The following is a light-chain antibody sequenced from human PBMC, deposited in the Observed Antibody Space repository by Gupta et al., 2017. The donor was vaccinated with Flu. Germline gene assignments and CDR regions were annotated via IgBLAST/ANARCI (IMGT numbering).Light chain of an antibody. Sequence: DIQMTQSPSSLSASVGDRVTITCRASQSISSYLNSYQQKPGKAPKLLIYAASSLQSGVPSRFSGSGSGTDFTLTISSLQPEDFATYYCQQSYSTPSITFGQGTRLEIK. CDR1: QSISSY. CDR3: QQSYSTPSIT. CDR2: AAS. V-gene: IGKV1-39*01. J-gene: IGKJ5*01.